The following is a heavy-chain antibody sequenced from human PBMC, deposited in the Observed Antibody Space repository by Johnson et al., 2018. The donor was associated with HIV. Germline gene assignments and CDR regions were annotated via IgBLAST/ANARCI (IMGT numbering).Heavy chain of an antibody. CDR3: AREDGDSSSWAGAFDI. CDR2: ISSSGSTI. V-gene: IGHV3-48*01. J-gene: IGHJ3*02. Sequence: MQLVESGGGLVQPGGSLRLSCAASGFTFSTYSMNWVRQAPGKGLEWVSYISSSGSTIYYADSVKGRFTISRDNSKNTLYLQMNSLRAEDTAVYYCAREDGDSSSWAGAFDIWGQGTMVTVSS. CDR1: GFTFSTYS. D-gene: IGHD6-13*01.